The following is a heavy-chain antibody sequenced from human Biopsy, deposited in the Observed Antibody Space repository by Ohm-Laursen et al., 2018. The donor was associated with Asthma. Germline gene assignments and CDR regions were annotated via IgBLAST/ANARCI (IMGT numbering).Heavy chain of an antibody. CDR3: AGFCSGGNCPDH. V-gene: IGHV4-59*07. D-gene: IGHD2-15*01. CDR1: GVSIRSYY. CDR2: IHSSGST. Sequence: SDTLSLTCTVSGVSIRSYYWTWIRQPPGKGLEWIGNIHSSGSTYSNPSLKSRVTISVDTSKKQISLRLSSVIAADTAVYYCAGFCSGGNCPDHWGQGTLVTVSS. J-gene: IGHJ4*02.